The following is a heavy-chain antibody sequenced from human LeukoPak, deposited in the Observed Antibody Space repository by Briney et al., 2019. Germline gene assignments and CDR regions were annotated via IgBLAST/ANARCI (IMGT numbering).Heavy chain of an antibody. CDR1: GFTFSSYA. Sequence: GGSLRLSCSASGFTFSSYAMHWVRQAPGKGLEYVSAISSNGGSTYYADSVKGRFTISRDNSKNTLYLQMNSLRAEDTAVYYCAKVRSGYYMDYWGQGTLVTVSS. CDR2: ISSNGGST. V-gene: IGHV3-64*04. J-gene: IGHJ4*02. D-gene: IGHD3-22*01. CDR3: AKVRSGYYMDY.